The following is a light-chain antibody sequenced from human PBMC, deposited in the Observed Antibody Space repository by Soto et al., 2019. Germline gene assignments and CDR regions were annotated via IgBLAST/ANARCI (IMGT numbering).Light chain of an antibody. CDR3: QQYKDYVWT. CDR2: DAS. J-gene: IGKJ1*01. V-gene: IGKV1-5*01. Sequence: DIQMTQSPSTLSSSVGDRVTITCRASQSISRGLAWYQQKPGKAPNLLIYDASTLESGVPSRFSGSGSATEFTLTISGLQSDDFATYYCQQYKDYVWTFGQGTKVDIK. CDR1: QSISRG.